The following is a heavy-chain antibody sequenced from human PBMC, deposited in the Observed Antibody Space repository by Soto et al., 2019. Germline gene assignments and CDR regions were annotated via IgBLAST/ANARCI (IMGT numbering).Heavy chain of an antibody. J-gene: IGHJ6*02. D-gene: IGHD2-15*01. Sequence: PGGSLRLSCAVSGFTFSSYSMHWVRQDPDMGLEWVAFISFAGNNKYYADSVKGRFTISRDNSNNMLYLEMNSLRPDDTAVYYCARAYTGRLPRRADYYYALDVWGQGIMVTVSS. CDR3: ARAYTGRLPRRADYYYALDV. CDR1: GFTFSSYS. CDR2: ISFAGNNK. V-gene: IGHV3-30*04.